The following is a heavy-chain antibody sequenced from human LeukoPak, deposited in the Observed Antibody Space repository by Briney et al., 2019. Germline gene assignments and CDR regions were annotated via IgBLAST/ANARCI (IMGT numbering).Heavy chain of an antibody. D-gene: IGHD6-13*01. CDR3: ARQGGSSSPYYYYYMDV. CDR2: MYHSGST. Sequence: SETLSLTCAVSGYSISSGYYWGWFRQPPGKGLEWIGVMYHSGSTYYNPSLKSRVTISVDTSKNQFSLKLSSVTAADTAVYYCARQGGSSSPYYYYYMDVWGKGTTVTVSS. J-gene: IGHJ6*03. CDR1: GYSISSGYY. V-gene: IGHV4-38-2*01.